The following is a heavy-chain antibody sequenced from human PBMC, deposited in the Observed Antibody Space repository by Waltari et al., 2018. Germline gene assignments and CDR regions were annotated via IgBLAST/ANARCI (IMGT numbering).Heavy chain of an antibody. V-gene: IGHV1-69*05. Sequence: VQLVQSGGEGKKPGSSVEGSWKASGGTFSSYATPWVRQAPGQGLEWMGGIIPIFGTANYAQKFQGRVTITTDESTSTAYMELSSLRSEDTAVYYCAILKGVIISLGAFDIWGQGTMVTVSS. CDR1: GGTFSSYA. CDR3: AILKGVIISLGAFDI. J-gene: IGHJ3*02. CDR2: IIPIFGTA. D-gene: IGHD3-10*01.